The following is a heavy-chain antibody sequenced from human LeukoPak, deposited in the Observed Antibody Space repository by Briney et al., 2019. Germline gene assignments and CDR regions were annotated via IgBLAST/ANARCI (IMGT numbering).Heavy chain of an antibody. V-gene: IGHV3-21*01. Sequence: KPGGSLRLSCAASGFTFSSYSMNWVRQAPGKGLEWVSSISSSSSYIYYADSVKGRFTISRDNAKNSLYLQMNSLRAEDTAVYYCARDPSRSVAARPADPVDYWGQGTLVTVSS. J-gene: IGHJ4*02. CDR3: ARDPSRSVAARPADPVDY. CDR2: ISSSSSYI. CDR1: GFTFSSYS. D-gene: IGHD6-6*01.